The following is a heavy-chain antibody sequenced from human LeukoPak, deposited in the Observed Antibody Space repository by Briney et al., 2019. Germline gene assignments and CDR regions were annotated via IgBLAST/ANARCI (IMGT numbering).Heavy chain of an antibody. CDR2: IYSTGIT. J-gene: IGHJ3*01. Sequence: SETLSLTCTVSGGSINSTDYYWSWVRQPAGKGPEWIGRIYSTGITKYNPSLKSRVIISVDTSKNQFTLKLNSVTAADTAVYYCARELRYDNSDSGAFWGQGTVVTVSS. D-gene: IGHD3-22*01. V-gene: IGHV4-61*02. CDR1: GGSINSTDYY. CDR3: ARELRYDNSDSGAF.